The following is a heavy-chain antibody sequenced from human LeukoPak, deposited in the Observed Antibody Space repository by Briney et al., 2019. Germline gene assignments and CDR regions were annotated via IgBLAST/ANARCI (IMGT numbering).Heavy chain of an antibody. V-gene: IGHV3-23*01. CDR3: ARDDTAMVDY. CDR1: GFTFSSFA. J-gene: IGHJ4*02. D-gene: IGHD5-18*01. Sequence: GGSLRLSCAASGFTFSSFAMTWVRQAPGRGLEWVSSITASGGSTYYADSVKGRFTISRDNSKSTLFLHMNSLRAEDTAVYYCARDDTAMVDYWGQGTLVTVSS. CDR2: ITASGGST.